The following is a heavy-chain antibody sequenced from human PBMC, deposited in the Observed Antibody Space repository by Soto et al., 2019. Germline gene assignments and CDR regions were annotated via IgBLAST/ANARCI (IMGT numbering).Heavy chain of an antibody. D-gene: IGHD3-9*01. CDR2: IYPGDSDT. J-gene: IGHJ4*02. CDR3: ARHYYDILTGYSTYYFDY. Sequence: GESLKISCKGSGYSFTSYWIGWVRQMPGKGLEWMGIIYPGDSDTRYSPSFQGQVTISADKSISTAYLQWSSLKASDTAMYYCARHYYDILTGYSTYYFDYWGQGTLVTVSS. CDR1: GYSFTSYW. V-gene: IGHV5-51*01.